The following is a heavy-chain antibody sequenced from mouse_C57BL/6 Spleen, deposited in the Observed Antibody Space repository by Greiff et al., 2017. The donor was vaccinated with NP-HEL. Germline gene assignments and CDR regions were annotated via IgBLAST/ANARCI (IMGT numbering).Heavy chain of an antibody. CDR1: GYTFTSYW. Sequence: VQLQQSGAELVMPGASVKLSCKASGYTFTSYWMHWVKQRPGQGLEWIGEIDPSDSYTNYNQKFKGKSTLTVDKSSSTAYMQLSSLKSEDSAVYYCARQLGRYFDVWGTRTTVTVSS. V-gene: IGHV1-69*01. CDR3: ARQLGRYFDV. CDR2: IDPSDSYT. J-gene: IGHJ1*03. D-gene: IGHD3-1*01.